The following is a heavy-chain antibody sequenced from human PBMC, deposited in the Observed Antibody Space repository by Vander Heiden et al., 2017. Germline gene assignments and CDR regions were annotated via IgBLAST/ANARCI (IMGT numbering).Heavy chain of an antibody. D-gene: IGHD4-17*01. CDR1: GYTITSYD. V-gene: IGHV1-8*02. J-gene: IGHJ5*02. CDR2: MNATSGNT. CDR3: ARRSRPYGEYDHWFDP. Sequence: QAQLAQSPAEVKKPGASVKVSCKASGYTITSYDVNWGRQATGQGLEWMGWMNATSGNTGYAQKFQGRVTMTRNTSISTAYMELSSLRAEDTAVYYCARRSRPYGEYDHWFDPWGQGTLVTVSS.